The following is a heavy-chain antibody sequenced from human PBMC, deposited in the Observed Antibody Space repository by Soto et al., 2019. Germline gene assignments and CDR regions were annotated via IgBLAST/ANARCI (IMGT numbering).Heavy chain of an antibody. Sequence: PSETLSLTCAVYGGYFSGYFWTWIRQPPGKGLEWIGQINHSGGSNYNPSLKSRVSISIDTSKNQFSLNLNSLSAADTAVYYCARRLVNRPVDPWGQGTLVTVSS. V-gene: IGHV4-34*01. J-gene: IGHJ5*02. D-gene: IGHD2-15*01. CDR1: GGYFSGYF. CDR2: INHSGGS. CDR3: ARRLVNRPVDP.